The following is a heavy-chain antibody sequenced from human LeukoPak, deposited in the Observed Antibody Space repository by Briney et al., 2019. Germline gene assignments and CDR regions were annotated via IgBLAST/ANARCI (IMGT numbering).Heavy chain of an antibody. CDR2: ISYDGSNG. J-gene: IGHJ4*02. D-gene: IGHD5-24*01. CDR1: GFSFSSFA. V-gene: IGHV3-30*04. CDR3: ARDRLWATTPYYFDF. Sequence: GGSLILSCAASGFSFSSFAMHWVRQAPGKGLEWVALISYDGSNGYYADSVKGRFTISRDNSKNTLYLQMNSLRAEDTAVYYCARDRLWATTPYYFDFWGQGTLVTVSS.